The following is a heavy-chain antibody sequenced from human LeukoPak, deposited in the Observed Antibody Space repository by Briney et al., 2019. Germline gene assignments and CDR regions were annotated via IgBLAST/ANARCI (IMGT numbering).Heavy chain of an antibody. Sequence: GGSLRLSCVGSGFTFRSHAMSWVRQAPEKGLEFVSGIYENGGTTYYADSVKGRFSISRDNSKNTLYLQMDSLRGEDTAVYYCARGYQSYYDFWSGYLLDYGMDVWGQGTTVTVSS. CDR3: ARGYQSYYDFWSGYLLDYGMDV. J-gene: IGHJ6*02. CDR1: GFTFRSHA. CDR2: IYENGGTT. D-gene: IGHD3-3*01. V-gene: IGHV3-23*01.